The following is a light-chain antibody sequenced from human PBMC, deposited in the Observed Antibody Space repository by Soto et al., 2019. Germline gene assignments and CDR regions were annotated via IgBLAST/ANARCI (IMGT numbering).Light chain of an antibody. CDR1: QNVENY. V-gene: IGKV3-11*01. J-gene: IGKJ1*01. Sequence: TQSPSTLSASVGDGVSITGGASQNVENYLAWYQQKPGQAPRLLIYDVSNRATGIPARFSGSGSGTDFTLTISSLEPEDFAVYYCQQRSDWPRTFGQGTKVDIK. CDR2: DVS. CDR3: QQRSDWPRT.